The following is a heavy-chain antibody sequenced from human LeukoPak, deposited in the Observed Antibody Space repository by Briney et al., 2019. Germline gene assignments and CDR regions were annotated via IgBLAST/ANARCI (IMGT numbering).Heavy chain of an antibody. CDR1: GFTFDDYA. CDR2: ISWDGGST. V-gene: IGHV3-43D*03. Sequence: GGSLRLSCAASGFTFDDYAMHWVRQAPGKGLEWVSLISWDGGSTYYADSVKGRFTISRDNSKNSLYLQMNSLRAEDTALYYCAKGTERGIDYWGQGTLVTVSS. J-gene: IGHJ4*02. D-gene: IGHD7-27*01. CDR3: AKGTERGIDY.